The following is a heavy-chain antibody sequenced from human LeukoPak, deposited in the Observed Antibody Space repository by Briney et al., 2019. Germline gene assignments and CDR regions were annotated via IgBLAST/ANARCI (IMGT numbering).Heavy chain of an antibody. V-gene: IGHV3-74*01. D-gene: IGHD5-12*01. J-gene: IGHJ4*02. CDR3: ARRGYSGYEVLFDY. Sequence: GGSLRLSCAASGFTFSSYWMHWVRQAPGKGLVWVSRINSDGSSTSYADSVKGRFTISRDNAKNTLYLQMNSLRAEDTAVYYCARRGYSGYEVLFDYWGQGTLVTVSS. CDR1: GFTFSSYW. CDR2: INSDGSST.